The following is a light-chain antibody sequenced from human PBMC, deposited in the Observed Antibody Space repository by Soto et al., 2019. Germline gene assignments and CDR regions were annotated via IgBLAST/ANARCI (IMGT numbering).Light chain of an antibody. J-gene: IGLJ1*01. Sequence: QSLLTEPASLSVSPGQSIAISCTGTSSDVGGYNYVSWYQQHPGKAPKLIIYAVTNRPSGVSIRFSGSKSGNTASLTISGLQAEDEADYYCCSYTSSTTYVFGPGTKVTVL. CDR2: AVT. CDR1: SSDVGGYNY. V-gene: IGLV2-14*01. CDR3: CSYTSSTTYV.